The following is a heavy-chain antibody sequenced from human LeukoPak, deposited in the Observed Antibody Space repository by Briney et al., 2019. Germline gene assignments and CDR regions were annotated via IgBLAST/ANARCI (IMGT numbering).Heavy chain of an antibody. Sequence: GGSLRLSCAASGFTFSSYWMHWVRQVPGKGLVCVSRIYPDGSSTSYADSVKGRFTISRDNAKNTLYLQMNSLRAEDTAVYYCARDILGGFDPWGQGTLVTVSS. D-gene: IGHD2-21*01. CDR1: GFTFSSYW. J-gene: IGHJ5*02. CDR3: ARDILGGFDP. CDR2: IYPDGSST. V-gene: IGHV3-74*01.